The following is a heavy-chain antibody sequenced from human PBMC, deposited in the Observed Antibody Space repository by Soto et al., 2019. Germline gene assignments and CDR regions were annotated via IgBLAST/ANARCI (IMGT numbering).Heavy chain of an antibody. D-gene: IGHD3-10*01. V-gene: IGHV3-33*03. J-gene: IGHJ6*02. CDR3: AGEVIGGAYDLDV. Sequence: QVHLVESGGGVVQPGTSLRLSCEASGLTFSTYDMHWVRQAPGKGLEWVGLIWADGSRTFYADSVKGRFNISRDNYKQTLYLQMHRLRAEDTAVYYCAGEVIGGAYDLDVWGQGPTVTVSS. CDR2: IWADGSRT. CDR1: GLTFSTYD.